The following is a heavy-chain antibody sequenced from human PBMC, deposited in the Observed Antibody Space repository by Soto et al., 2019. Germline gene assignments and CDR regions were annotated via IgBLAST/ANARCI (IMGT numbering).Heavy chain of an antibody. V-gene: IGHV1-18*01. CDR2: ISTYNGKT. CDR3: ARDRVEAALGTFDQ. Sequence: QVQLVQSGAEVKKPGASVKVSCKTSGYTFSTYPISWVRQAPGQRLEWVGWISTYNGKTNYGQKFQGRVTITTDTSASTAYMNLRNLRSDDTAVYYCARDRVEAALGTFDQWGQGTLVTVSS. D-gene: IGHD6-13*01. CDR1: GYTFSTYP. J-gene: IGHJ4*02.